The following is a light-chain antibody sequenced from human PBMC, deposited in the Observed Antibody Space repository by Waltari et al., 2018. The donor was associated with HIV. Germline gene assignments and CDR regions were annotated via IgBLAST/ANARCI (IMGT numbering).Light chain of an antibody. J-gene: IGLJ3*02. V-gene: IGLV1-40*01. CDR2: GNS. Sequence: QSVLTQPPSVSGAPGQRVTISCTGSSSNIGAGYDVHWYQQLPVTAPNLLIYGNSNRPSGVPDRFSGSKSGTSASLAITGLQAEDEADYYCQSYDSSLSAWVFGGGTRLTVL. CDR3: QSYDSSLSAWV. CDR1: SSNIGAGYD.